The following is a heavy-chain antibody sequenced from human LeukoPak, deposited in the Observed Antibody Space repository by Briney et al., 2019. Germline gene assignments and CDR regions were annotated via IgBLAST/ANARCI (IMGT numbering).Heavy chain of an antibody. Sequence: GGSLRLSCAASGFTFSDYYMNWMRQAPGKGLEWISYMSSSGSTISYADSVRGRFTVSRDNAKNSLYLQMDSMRGEGTAVYYCARSILPAANAIDYWGQGTLLTVSS. J-gene: IGHJ4*02. CDR2: MSSSGSTI. CDR1: GFTFSDYY. V-gene: IGHV3-11*04. CDR3: ARSILPAANAIDY. D-gene: IGHD2-2*01.